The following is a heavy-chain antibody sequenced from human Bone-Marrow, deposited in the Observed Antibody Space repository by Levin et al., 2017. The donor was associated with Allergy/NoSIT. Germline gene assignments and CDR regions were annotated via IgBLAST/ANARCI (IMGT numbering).Heavy chain of an antibody. D-gene: IGHD1-20*01. CDR2: IHYGGST. CDR3: ARRSKWNWNFDP. Sequence: SETLSLTCTVSGGSTRVSSYYWAWIRQPPGKGLEWIGSIHYGGSTYYNPSLESRVTISADTSRNQFSLKLGSTTAADTAVYYCARRSKWNWNFDPWGRGTLVTVSS. V-gene: IGHV4-39*01. J-gene: IGHJ2*01. CDR1: GGSTRVSSYY.